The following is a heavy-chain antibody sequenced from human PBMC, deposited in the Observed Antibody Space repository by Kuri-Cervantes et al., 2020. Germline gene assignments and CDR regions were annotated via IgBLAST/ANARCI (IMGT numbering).Heavy chain of an antibody. Sequence: SETLSLTCTVSGGSISSGDYYWSWIRQPPGKGLEWIGCIYYSGSTYYNPSLKSRVTISVDTSKNQFSLKLSSVTAADTAVYYCARGGVGATGIDYGMDVWGQGTTVTVSS. CDR2: IYYSGST. V-gene: IGHV4-30-4*01. CDR3: ARGGVGATGIDYGMDV. J-gene: IGHJ6*02. D-gene: IGHD1-26*01. CDR1: GGSISSGDYY.